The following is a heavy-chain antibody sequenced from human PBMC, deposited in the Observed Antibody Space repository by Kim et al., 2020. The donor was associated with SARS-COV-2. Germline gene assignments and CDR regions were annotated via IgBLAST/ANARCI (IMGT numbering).Heavy chain of an antibody. CDR2: IYNDGTT. Sequence: GGSLRLSCAASGFSVSNSFMSWIRQAPGKGLEWVSVIYNDGTTYYGDSVRGRFTISRDHPKNTLYLQMNSLSVEDTAVYYCARGARFSANVAFWGQGTLV. CDR3: ARGARFSANVAF. V-gene: IGHV3-53*01. CDR1: GFSVSNSF. D-gene: IGHD3-3*01. J-gene: IGHJ4*02.